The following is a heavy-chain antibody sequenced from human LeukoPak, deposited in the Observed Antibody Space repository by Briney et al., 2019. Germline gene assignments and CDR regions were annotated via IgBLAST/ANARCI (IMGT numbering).Heavy chain of an antibody. CDR2: INPNSGGT. D-gene: IGHD3-22*01. J-gene: IGHJ4*02. CDR3: ARGDVSYDSSGYYYY. V-gene: IGHV1-2*02. Sequence: ASVKVSCKASGYTFTGYYMHWVRQAPGQGLEWMGWINPNSGGTNYAQKFQGRVTMTTDTSISTAYMELSRLRSDDTAVYYCARGDVSYDSSGYYYYWGQGTLATVSS. CDR1: GYTFTGYY.